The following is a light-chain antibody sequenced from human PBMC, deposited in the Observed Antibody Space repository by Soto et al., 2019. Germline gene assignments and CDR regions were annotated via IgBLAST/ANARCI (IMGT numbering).Light chain of an antibody. V-gene: IGKV3-11*01. J-gene: IGKJ5*01. CDR1: QSVSTY. CDR2: DAS. CDR3: QQRSNWPQFT. Sequence: EIVLTQSPATLSLSPGERVTLSCRASQSVSTYVAWYQQKPGQAPRLLIYDASSRATGIPARFSGSGSGTDFTLTISSLEPEDFAVYYCQQRSNWPQFTFGQGTRLEIK.